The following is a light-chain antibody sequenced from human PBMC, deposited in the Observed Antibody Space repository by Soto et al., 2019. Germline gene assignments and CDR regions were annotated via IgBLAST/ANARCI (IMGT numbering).Light chain of an antibody. V-gene: IGKV1-5*01. J-gene: IGKJ1*01. CDR1: QSISSW. CDR3: QQYNSYSQT. Sequence: DIQMTQSPSTLSASVGDRVTITCRASQSISSWLAWYQQKPGKAPKLLIYDASSLESGVPSRFSGSGSGTEFTLTISSLQTDDFATYYCQQYNSYSQTFGQGPKVDIK. CDR2: DAS.